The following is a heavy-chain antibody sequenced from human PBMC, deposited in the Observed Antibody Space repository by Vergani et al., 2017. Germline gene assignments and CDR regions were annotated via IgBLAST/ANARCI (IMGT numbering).Heavy chain of an antibody. Sequence: QLQLQESGPGLVKPSETLSLTCTVSGGSISSSSYYWGWIRQPPGKGLEWIGSIYYSGSTYYNPSLKSRVTISVDTSKNQFSLKLSSVTAADTAVYYCARDQRTVVTDYFDYWGQGTLVTVSS. J-gene: IGHJ4*02. CDR1: GGSISSSSYY. CDR2: IYYSGST. CDR3: ARDQRTVVTDYFDY. D-gene: IGHD4-23*01. V-gene: IGHV4-39*02.